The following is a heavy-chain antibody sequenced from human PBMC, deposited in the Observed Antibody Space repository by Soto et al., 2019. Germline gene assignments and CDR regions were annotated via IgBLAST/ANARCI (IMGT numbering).Heavy chain of an antibody. Sequence: SETLSLTCTVSGGSISSGGYYWSWIRQHPGKGLEWIGYIYYSGSTYYNPSLKSRVTISVDTSKNQFSLKLSSVTAADTAVYYCARDRGVVVPAAIPEEGYYYYGMDVWGQGTTVTVSS. V-gene: IGHV4-31*03. J-gene: IGHJ6*02. D-gene: IGHD2-2*02. CDR3: ARDRGVVVPAAIPEEGYYYYGMDV. CDR1: GGSISSGGYY. CDR2: IYYSGST.